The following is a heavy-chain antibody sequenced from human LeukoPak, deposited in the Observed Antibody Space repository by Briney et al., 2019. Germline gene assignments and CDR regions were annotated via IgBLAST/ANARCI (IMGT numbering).Heavy chain of an antibody. CDR1: GFTFSSYA. CDR3: AKVPYSDYGSGRPPFMDV. D-gene: IGHD3-10*01. Sequence: GGSLRLSCAASGFTFSSYAMSWVRQAPGKGLEWVSTISGSGSDTYYADSVKGRFTISRDHSENTLYLQMNSLGAEETAIYHCAKVPYSDYGSGRPPFMDVWGQGTTVAVSS. CDR2: ISGSGSDT. J-gene: IGHJ6*02. V-gene: IGHV3-23*01.